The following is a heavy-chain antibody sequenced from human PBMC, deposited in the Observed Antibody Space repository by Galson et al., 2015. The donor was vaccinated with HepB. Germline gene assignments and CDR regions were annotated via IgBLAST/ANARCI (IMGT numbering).Heavy chain of an antibody. CDR3: VKGGGYSAIRGRGGFDS. D-gene: IGHD5-12*01. Sequence: SLRLSCAASGFSFTRYAMTWVRQAPGKGLEWVSVIYSGGSTYYADSVKGRFTISRDNSGNTLFLHMNSLRPEDTALYYCVKGGGYSAIRGRGGFDSWGQGAPVTVSS. J-gene: IGHJ4*02. V-gene: IGHV3-66*01. CDR2: IYSGGST. CDR1: GFSFTRYA.